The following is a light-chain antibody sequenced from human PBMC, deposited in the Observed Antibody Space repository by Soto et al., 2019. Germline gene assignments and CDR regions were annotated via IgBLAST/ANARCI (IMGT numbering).Light chain of an antibody. Sequence: IQMTQYPSSLSVSVGDRVTIPCPVSQSISSYLNWYQQKPGKAPKLLIFAASSLQSGVPSRFSGSRSGPDFTLTISSLQPEDFATYYCQQSYSSPPTFGQGTKVDI. CDR3: QQSYSSPPT. J-gene: IGKJ1*01. CDR1: QSISSY. V-gene: IGKV1-39*01. CDR2: AAS.